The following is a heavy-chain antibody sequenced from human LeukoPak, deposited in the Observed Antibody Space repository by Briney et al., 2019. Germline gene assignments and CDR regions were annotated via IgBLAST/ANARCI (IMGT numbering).Heavy chain of an antibody. CDR2: ISWNSGSI. Sequence: SGGSLRLSCAASGFTFDDYAMHWVRQAPGKGLEWVSGISWNSGSIGYADSVKGRFTISRDNAKNSLYLQMNSLRAEDTALYYCATIPTSAYYYMDVWGKGTTVTVSS. D-gene: IGHD2-21*01. J-gene: IGHJ6*03. V-gene: IGHV3-9*01. CDR1: GFTFDDYA. CDR3: ATIPTSAYYYMDV.